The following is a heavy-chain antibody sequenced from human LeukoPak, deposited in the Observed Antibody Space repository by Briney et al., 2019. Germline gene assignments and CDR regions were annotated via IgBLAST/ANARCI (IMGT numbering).Heavy chain of an antibody. CDR1: GFTFSSYW. Sequence: GGSLRLSCAASGFTFSSYWMHWVRQVPGKGLVWVSRINSDGSSTTYADSVKGRFTISRDNAKNSLYLQMNSLRADDTAVYYCARDNYDFGDYYFDYWGQGTLVTVSS. V-gene: IGHV3-74*01. CDR2: INSDGSST. CDR3: ARDNYDFGDYYFDY. D-gene: IGHD4-17*01. J-gene: IGHJ4*02.